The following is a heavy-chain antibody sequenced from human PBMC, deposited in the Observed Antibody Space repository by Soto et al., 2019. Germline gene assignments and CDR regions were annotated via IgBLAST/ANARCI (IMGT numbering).Heavy chain of an antibody. V-gene: IGHV1-8*01. Sequence: ASVEVYCKASGYSFTNNDVSWVRQATGQGLEWMGWMNPGSGDTGYAQKFQGRVTMTRDISIATAYMELSSLRSDDTAIYYCARMETFGSLNWFDPWGQGTLVTVSS. J-gene: IGHJ5*02. CDR3: ARMETFGSLNWFDP. D-gene: IGHD3-16*01. CDR2: MNPGSGDT. CDR1: GYSFTNND.